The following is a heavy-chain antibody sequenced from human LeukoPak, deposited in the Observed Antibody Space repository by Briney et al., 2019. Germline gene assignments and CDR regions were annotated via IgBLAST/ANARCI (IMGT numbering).Heavy chain of an antibody. V-gene: IGHV3-21*01. CDR1: GFTFSSYS. CDR2: ISSSSSYI. CDR3: ARDEYNWNVDAFDI. J-gene: IGHJ3*02. D-gene: IGHD1-20*01. Sequence: PGGSLRLSCAASGFTFSSYSMNWVRQAPGKGLEWVSSISSSSSYIYYADSVKGRFTISRDNAKNPLYLQMNSLRAEDTAVYYCARDEYNWNVDAFDIWGQGTVVTVSS.